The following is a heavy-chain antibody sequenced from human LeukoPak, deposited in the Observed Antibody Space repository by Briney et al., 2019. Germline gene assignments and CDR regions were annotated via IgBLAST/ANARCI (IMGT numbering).Heavy chain of an antibody. CDR3: ARGRGELLLFSSDNWFDP. Sequence: GGSLRLSCAASGLTVSKNYMSWVRQAPGKGLESVSVIYSGGSTYYADSVRGRFTISRDNSKNTLYLQMNSLRVEDTAVYYCARGRGELLLFSSDNWFDPWGQGTLVTVSS. V-gene: IGHV3-53*01. CDR1: GLTVSKNY. CDR2: IYSGGST. D-gene: IGHD1-26*01. J-gene: IGHJ5*02.